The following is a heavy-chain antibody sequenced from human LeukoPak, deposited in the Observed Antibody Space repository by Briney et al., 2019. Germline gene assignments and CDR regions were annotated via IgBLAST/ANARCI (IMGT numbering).Heavy chain of an antibody. V-gene: IGHV3-72*01. Sequence: PGGSLRLSCAASEFTFSDYYMDWVRQAPGKGLEWVGRSRNKANSYTTEYAASVKGRFTISRGDSKNSLYLQMNSLKTEDTAVYYCARALGGYISAYRYFDLWGRGTLVTVSS. CDR1: EFTFSDYY. CDR3: ARALGGYISAYRYFDL. D-gene: IGHD5-18*01. J-gene: IGHJ2*01. CDR2: SRNKANSYTT.